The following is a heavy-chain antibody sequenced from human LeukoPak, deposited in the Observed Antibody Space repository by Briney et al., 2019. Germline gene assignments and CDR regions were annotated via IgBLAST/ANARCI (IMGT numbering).Heavy chain of an antibody. CDR2: INHSGST. D-gene: IGHD5-18*01. V-gene: IGHV4-34*01. CDR3: ARHSTAMAYVGY. Sequence: PSETLSLTCAVYGGSFSGYYWSWIRQPPGKGLEWIGEINHSGSTNYNPSLKSRVTVSVDTSKNQFSLKLSSVTAADTAVYYCARHSTAMAYVGYWGQGTLVTVSS. J-gene: IGHJ4*02. CDR1: GGSFSGYY.